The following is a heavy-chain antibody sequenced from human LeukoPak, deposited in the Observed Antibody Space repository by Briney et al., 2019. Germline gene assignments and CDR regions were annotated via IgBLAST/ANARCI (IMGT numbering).Heavy chain of an antibody. V-gene: IGHV3-53*01. J-gene: IGHJ2*01. CDR1: GFTFSSYW. CDR3: TRWNGGDWYFDH. D-gene: IGHD1-1*01. Sequence: GGSLRLSCAASGFTFSSYWMSWVRQVPGKGPEWVAVLYSNGNTFYGESVKGRFIISRDNSRNTVFLQMNILRVEDTAVYYCTRWNGGDWYFDHWGRGTLVTVSS. CDR2: LYSNGNT.